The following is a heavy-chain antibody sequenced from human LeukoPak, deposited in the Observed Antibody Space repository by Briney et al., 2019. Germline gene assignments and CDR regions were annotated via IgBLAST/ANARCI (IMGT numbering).Heavy chain of an antibody. CDR3: EREAGIAAAVDY. CDR1: GGSISSYY. CDR2: IYYSGST. V-gene: IGHV4-59*01. J-gene: IGHJ4*02. D-gene: IGHD6-13*01. Sequence: SETLSLTCTVSGGSISSYYRSWIRQPPGKGLEWIGYIYYSGSTNYNPSLKSRVTISVDTSKNQFSLKLSSVTAADTAVYYCEREAGIAAAVDYWGQGTLVTVSS.